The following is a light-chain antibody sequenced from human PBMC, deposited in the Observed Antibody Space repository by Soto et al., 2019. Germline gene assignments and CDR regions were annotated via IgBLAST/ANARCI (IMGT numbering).Light chain of an antibody. CDR1: QSVSSN. CDR3: QQYNNWPPRFT. Sequence: EIVMTQSPATLSVSPGERATLSCRASQSVSSNLAWYQQKPGQAPRLLIYGASTRATGIPARFSGSGSGTEFTPTISSLQSEDFAVYYCQQYNNWPPRFTFGPGTKVDIK. V-gene: IGKV3-15*01. J-gene: IGKJ3*01. CDR2: GAS.